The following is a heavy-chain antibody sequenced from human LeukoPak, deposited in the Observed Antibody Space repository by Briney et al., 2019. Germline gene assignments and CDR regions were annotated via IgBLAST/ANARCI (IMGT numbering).Heavy chain of an antibody. CDR1: GGSISGYY. Sequence: PSETLSLTCTVSGGSISGYYWSWIRQPAGKGLEWIGRIYTSGSTNYNPSLKSRVTMSVDTSKNQFSLKLSSVTAADTAVYYCAREGIAVAGAFMDVWGKGTTVTISS. CDR2: IYTSGST. CDR3: AREGIAVAGAFMDV. J-gene: IGHJ6*03. V-gene: IGHV4-4*07. D-gene: IGHD6-19*01.